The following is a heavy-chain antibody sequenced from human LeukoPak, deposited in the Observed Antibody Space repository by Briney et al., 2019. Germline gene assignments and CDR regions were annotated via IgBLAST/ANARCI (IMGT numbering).Heavy chain of an antibody. CDR2: IRYDGSNK. CDR3: AKDRIAVAGTFDY. Sequence: PGGSLRLSCAASGFTFSSYEMNWVRQAPGKGLEWVAFIRYDGSNKYYADSVKGRFTISRDNSKNTLYLQMNSLRAEDTAVYYCAKDRIAVAGTFDYWGQGTLVTVSS. CDR1: GFTFSSYE. V-gene: IGHV3-30*02. J-gene: IGHJ4*02. D-gene: IGHD6-19*01.